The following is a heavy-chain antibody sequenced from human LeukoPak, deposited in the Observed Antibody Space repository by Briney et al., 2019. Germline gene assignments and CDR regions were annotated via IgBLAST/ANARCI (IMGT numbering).Heavy chain of an antibody. V-gene: IGHV3-7*01. CDR1: GFTLSRYW. Sequence: AGGSLRLSCAVSGFTLSRYWMRWVRQARGKGGEWVENIKEDGSGRFYVDCVKGRLTISRHNANNSLFLQMNSLRAEHTAVYYCARAAGGTSRDYWGQGTLVTVSS. D-gene: IGHD1-26*01. CDR3: ARAAGGTSRDY. J-gene: IGHJ4*02. CDR2: IKEDGSGR.